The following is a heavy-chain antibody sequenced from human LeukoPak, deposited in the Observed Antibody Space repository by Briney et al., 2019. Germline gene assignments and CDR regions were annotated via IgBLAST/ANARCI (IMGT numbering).Heavy chain of an antibody. D-gene: IGHD3-3*01. Sequence: GGSLRLSCAASGFTFSNYWMSWVRQAPEKGLEWVANIKPDGSGTYSVDSVKGRFTISRDNAKNSLYLQMNSLRAEDTAVYYCARTLRFFRFLDVWGQGTTVTVSS. CDR2: IKPDGSGT. CDR1: GFTFSNYW. V-gene: IGHV3-7*03. J-gene: IGHJ6*02. CDR3: ARTLRFFRFLDV.